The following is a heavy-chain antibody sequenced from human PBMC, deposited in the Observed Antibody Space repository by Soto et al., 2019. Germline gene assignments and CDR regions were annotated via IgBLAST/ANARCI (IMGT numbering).Heavy chain of an antibody. CDR3: TTEVVVAALSASQY. Sequence: EVQLVESGGGLVKPGGSLRLSCAASGFTFSNAWMNWVRQAPGKGLEWVGRIKSKTDGGTTDYAATVKGRFTISRDDSKNTLYLQMNSLKTEDTAVYYCTTEVVVAALSASQYWGQGTLVTVSS. D-gene: IGHD2-15*01. CDR1: GFTFSNAW. CDR2: IKSKTDGGTT. V-gene: IGHV3-15*07. J-gene: IGHJ4*02.